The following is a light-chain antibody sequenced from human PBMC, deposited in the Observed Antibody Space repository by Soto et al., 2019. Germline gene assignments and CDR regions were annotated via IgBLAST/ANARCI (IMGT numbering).Light chain of an antibody. CDR1: QSVSSTY. CDR2: GAS. J-gene: IGKJ1*01. Sequence: EIVLTHSPGTLSLSPGERAIFSCRASQSVSSTYLAWYQQKPGQAPRLLIYGASNRATGIPSRFSGSGSGTDFTLTISRLEPEDFAVYYCHQYGSSSWTFGQGTKVDIK. CDR3: HQYGSSSWT. V-gene: IGKV3-20*01.